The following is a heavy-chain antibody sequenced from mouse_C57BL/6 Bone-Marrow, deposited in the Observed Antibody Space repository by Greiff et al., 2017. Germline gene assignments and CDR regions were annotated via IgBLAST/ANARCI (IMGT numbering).Heavy chain of an antibody. CDR3: ARSRQLRLRRPWFAY. Sequence: EVKLVESGGGLVKPGGSLKLSCAASGFTFSSYTMSWVRQTPEKRLEWVATISGGGGNTYYPDSVKGRFTISRDNAKNTLYLQMSSLRSEDTALYYCARSRQLRLRRPWFAYWGQGTLVTVSA. D-gene: IGHD3-2*02. V-gene: IGHV5-9*01. CDR2: ISGGGGNT. J-gene: IGHJ3*01. CDR1: GFTFSSYT.